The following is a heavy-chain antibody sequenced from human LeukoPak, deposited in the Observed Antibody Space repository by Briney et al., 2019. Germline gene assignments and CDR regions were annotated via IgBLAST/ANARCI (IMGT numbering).Heavy chain of an antibody. D-gene: IGHD1-26*01. V-gene: IGHV3-74*01. CDR1: GFTFSSYW. CDR3: ARDIPSYSGSYADLDC. CDR2: INTDGSGT. Sequence: GGSLRLSCAASGFTFSSYWMHWVRQAPGKGLVWVSRINTDGSGTIYADSVKGRFTISRDNAKNTLYLQMNSLRAEDTAVYYCARDIPSYSGSYADLDCWGQGTLVTVSS. J-gene: IGHJ4*02.